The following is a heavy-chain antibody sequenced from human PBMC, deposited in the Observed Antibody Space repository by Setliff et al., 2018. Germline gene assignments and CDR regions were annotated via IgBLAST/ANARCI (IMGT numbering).Heavy chain of an antibody. V-gene: IGHV1-46*01. CDR3: ASDGKGYDILTTYGMDV. J-gene: IGHJ6*02. CDR2: INPSGGST. Sequence: ASVKVSCKASGYTFTSYYMHWVRQAPGQGLEWMGIINPSGGSTSYAQKFQGRVTMTRDTSTSTVYMELSSLRSEDTAVYYCASDGKGYDILTTYGMDVWGQGTTVTVSS. D-gene: IGHD3-9*01. CDR1: GYTFTSYY.